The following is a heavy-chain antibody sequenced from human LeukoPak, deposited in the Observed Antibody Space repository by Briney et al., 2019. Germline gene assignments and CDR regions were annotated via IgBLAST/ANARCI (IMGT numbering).Heavy chain of an antibody. J-gene: IGHJ4*02. CDR3: ARAKTTVTTFGY. Sequence: GGSLRLSCAASGFDFGGYTMTWVRQAPGRGLEWVSAITSSSGGIYYADSGQGRFTISRDNAKNSLYLQMNSLRAEDTAVYYCARAKTTVTTFGYWGQGTLVTVSS. CDR2: ITSSSGGI. CDR1: GFDFGGYT. D-gene: IGHD4-17*01. V-gene: IGHV3-21*06.